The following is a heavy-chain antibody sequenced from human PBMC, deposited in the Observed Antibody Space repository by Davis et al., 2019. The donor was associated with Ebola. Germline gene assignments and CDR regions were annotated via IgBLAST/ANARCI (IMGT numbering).Heavy chain of an antibody. Sequence: GESLKISCKGSGYSFSTQWVGWVRQLPGKGLEWMGIIYPDDSDTRYSPSLQGQVTISADKSISTAYLQWSSLKASDTAMYYCARRAGNDRCFDYWGQGTLVTVSS. CDR1: GYSFSTQW. D-gene: IGHD3-22*01. CDR3: ARRAGNDRCFDY. J-gene: IGHJ4*02. CDR2: IYPDDSDT. V-gene: IGHV5-51*01.